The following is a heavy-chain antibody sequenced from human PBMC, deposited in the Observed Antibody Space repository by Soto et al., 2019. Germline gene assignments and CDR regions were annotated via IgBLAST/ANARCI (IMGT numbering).Heavy chain of an antibody. V-gene: IGHV4-59*01. CDR1: GGSISRYY. J-gene: IGHJ6*02. CDR2: MYNTGST. CDR3: ARDLWGYCGTDCYPLDV. Sequence: SETLSHTYTVSGGSISRYYWSWIRQPPGKGLEWIGYMYNTGSTVYNPSFKSRVTISVDTSKNQFSLKLNSVTAADTAVYYCARDLWGYCGTDCYPLDVWGQGTTVTVS. D-gene: IGHD2-21*02.